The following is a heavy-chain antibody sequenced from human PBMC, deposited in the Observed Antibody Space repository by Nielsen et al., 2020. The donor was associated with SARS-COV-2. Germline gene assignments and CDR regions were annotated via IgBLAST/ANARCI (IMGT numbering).Heavy chain of an antibody. D-gene: IGHD1-1*01. CDR1: GGSISSYY. Sequence: SETLSLTCTVSGGSISSYYWSWIRQPPGKGLEWIGYIYYSGSTNYNPSLKSRVTISVDTSKNQFSLKLSSVTAADTAVYYCARDRVTTGEFDPWGQGTLVTVSS. CDR2: IYYSGST. J-gene: IGHJ5*02. V-gene: IGHV4-59*13. CDR3: ARDRVTTGEFDP.